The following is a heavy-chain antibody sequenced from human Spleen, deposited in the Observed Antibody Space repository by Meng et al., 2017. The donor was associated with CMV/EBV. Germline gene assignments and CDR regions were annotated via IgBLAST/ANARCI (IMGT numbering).Heavy chain of an antibody. CDR3: ARNIQLWVRGFDY. Sequence: GESLKISCAASGFTFSRSWMSWVRQAPGKGLEWVANINQDGSEKYYVDSVKGRFTISRDNAKNSLYLQVNSLRAEDTAVYYCARNIQLWVRGFDYWGQGTLVTVSS. J-gene: IGHJ4*02. CDR1: GFTFSRSW. CDR2: INQDGSEK. D-gene: IGHD5-18*01. V-gene: IGHV3-7*01.